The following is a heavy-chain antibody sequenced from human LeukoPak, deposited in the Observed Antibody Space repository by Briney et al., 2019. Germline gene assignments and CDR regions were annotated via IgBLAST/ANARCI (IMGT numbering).Heavy chain of an antibody. D-gene: IGHD1-26*01. Sequence: SLKVSCKAYGGTFSSYAISWVRQAPGQGLEWMGEIIPSFGTANYAQKFQGRVTITTDESTSTAYMELSSLRSEDTAVYYCARERGATEGNYYYMDVWGKGTTVTVSS. CDR3: ARERGATEGNYYYMDV. CDR1: GGTFSSYA. V-gene: IGHV1-69*05. J-gene: IGHJ6*03. CDR2: IIPSFGTA.